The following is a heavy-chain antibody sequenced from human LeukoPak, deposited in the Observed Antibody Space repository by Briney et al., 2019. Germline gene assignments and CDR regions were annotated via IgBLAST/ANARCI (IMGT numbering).Heavy chain of an antibody. J-gene: IGHJ6*03. Sequence: PSETLSLTCTVSGGSISSYYWSWIRQPPGKGLEWIGRIYTSRSTNYNPSLKSRVTISVDTSKNQFSLKLSSVTAADTAVYYCATHSKSYYYYYYMDLWGKGTTVTVSS. CDR2: IYTSRST. V-gene: IGHV4-4*07. CDR1: GGSISSYY. CDR3: ATHSKSYYYYYYMDL.